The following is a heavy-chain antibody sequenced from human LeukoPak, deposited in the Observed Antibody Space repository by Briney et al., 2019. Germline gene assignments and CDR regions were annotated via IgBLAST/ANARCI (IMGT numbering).Heavy chain of an antibody. Sequence: SETLSLTCTVSGGSISSYYWSWIRQPPGKGLEWIGYIYYSGSTNYNPSLKSRVTISVDTSKNQFSLKLSSVTAADTAVYYCARHGLDYYGSGSYFDYWGQGTLVTVSS. D-gene: IGHD3-10*01. CDR1: GGSISSYY. V-gene: IGHV4-59*08. J-gene: IGHJ4*02. CDR3: ARHGLDYYGSGSYFDY. CDR2: IYYSGST.